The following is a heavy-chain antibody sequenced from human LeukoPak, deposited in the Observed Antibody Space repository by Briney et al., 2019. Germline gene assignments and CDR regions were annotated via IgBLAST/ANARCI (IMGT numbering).Heavy chain of an antibody. CDR2: MNPNSGNT. V-gene: IGHV1-8*03. J-gene: IGHJ5*02. CDR3: ARVVPDFINWFDP. D-gene: IGHD2-2*01. CDR1: GYTFTSYD. Sequence: ASVKVSCKASGYTFTSYDINWVRQATGQGLEWMGWMNPNSGNTGYAQKFQGRVTITRNTSISTAYMELSSLRPEDTAVYYCARVVPDFINWFDPWGQGTLVTVSS.